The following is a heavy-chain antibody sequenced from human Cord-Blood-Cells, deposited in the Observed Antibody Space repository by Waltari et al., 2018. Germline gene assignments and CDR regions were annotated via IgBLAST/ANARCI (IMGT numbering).Heavy chain of an antibody. D-gene: IGHD1-20*01. CDR3: ARDLGWITGTWNYFDY. J-gene: IGHJ4*02. CDR2: IWYDGSNK. V-gene: IGHV3-33*01. Sequence: QVQLVESGGGVVQPGRSLRLSCAASGFTFSSYGMHWVRQASGKGLGWVAVIWYDGSNKYYADSVKCRFTISRDNSKNTLYLQMNSLRAEDTAVYYCARDLGWITGTWNYFDYWGQGTLVTVSS. CDR1: GFTFSSYG.